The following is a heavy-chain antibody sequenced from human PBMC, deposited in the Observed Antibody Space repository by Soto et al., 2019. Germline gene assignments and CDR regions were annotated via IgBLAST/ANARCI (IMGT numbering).Heavy chain of an antibody. V-gene: IGHV3-74*01. Sequence: PGGSLRLSCAASGFNFGHSWLHWVRQAPGTGLVRVSHINGEGDAIVYEASLRGGCTISRDTAISTLFLQMNSLRVEDTAVYYCARDRGYPDSFDIWGQGTMVTVSS. CDR2: INGEGDAI. J-gene: IGHJ3*02. CDR3: ARDRGYPDSFDI. CDR1: GFNFGHSW. D-gene: IGHD3-10*01.